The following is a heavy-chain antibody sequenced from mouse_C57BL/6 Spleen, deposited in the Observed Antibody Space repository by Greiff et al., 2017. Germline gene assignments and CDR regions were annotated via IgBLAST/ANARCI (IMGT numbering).Heavy chain of an antibody. V-gene: IGHV5-9*01. Sequence: DVHLVESGGGLVKPGGSLKLSCAASGFTFSSYTMSWVRQTPEKRLEWVATISGGGGNTYYPDSVKGRFTISRDNAKNTLYLQMSSLRSEDTALYYCARAMITTKGYYFDYWGQGTTLTVSS. D-gene: IGHD2-4*01. CDR3: ARAMITTKGYYFDY. CDR2: ISGGGGNT. J-gene: IGHJ2*01. CDR1: GFTFSSYT.